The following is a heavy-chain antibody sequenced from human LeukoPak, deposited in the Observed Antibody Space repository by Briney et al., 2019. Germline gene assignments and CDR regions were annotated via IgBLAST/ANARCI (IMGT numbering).Heavy chain of an antibody. CDR2: IYYSGGT. Sequence: SQTLSLTCTVSGGSISSGDYYWTWIRQPPGKGLEWIGYIYYSGGTHYNPSLKGRVSISVDTAKNQFSLNLSSVTAADTAVYYCARDQNKYDSSGYYYYQYGMDVWGQGTTVTVSS. CDR3: ARDQNKYDSSGYYYYQYGMDV. J-gene: IGHJ6*02. D-gene: IGHD3-22*01. CDR1: GGSISSGDYY. V-gene: IGHV4-30-4*01.